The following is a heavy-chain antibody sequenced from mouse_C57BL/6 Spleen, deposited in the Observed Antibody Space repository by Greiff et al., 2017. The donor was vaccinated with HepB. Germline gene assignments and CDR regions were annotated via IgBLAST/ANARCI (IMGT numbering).Heavy chain of an antibody. J-gene: IGHJ1*03. D-gene: IGHD2-1*01. Sequence: VKLQESGAELVRPGTSVKMSCKASGYTFTNYWIGWAKQRPGHGLEWIGDIYPGGGYTNYNEKFKGKATLTADKSSSTAYMQFSSLTSEDSAIYYCARYGNSWYFDVWGTGTTVTVSS. CDR3: ARYGNSWYFDV. V-gene: IGHV1-63*01. CDR2: IYPGGGYT. CDR1: GYTFTNYW.